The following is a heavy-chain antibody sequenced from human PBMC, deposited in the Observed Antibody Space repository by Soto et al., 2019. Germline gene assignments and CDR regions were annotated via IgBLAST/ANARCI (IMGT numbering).Heavy chain of an antibody. J-gene: IGHJ4*02. V-gene: IGHV2-5*02. CDR1: GFSLSTTGVA. CDR2: IYWDDDK. CDR3: AHRVDYRGSWNTGYFDY. Sequence: QITLKESGPTLVKPTQTLTLTCSFSGFSLSTTGVAVGWIRQPPGKALEGLVFIYWDDDKRYSPSLKSRLTITRDTSKNQVVLTMTDMDPVDTATYYCAHRVDYRGSWNTGYFDYWGQGTLVTVSS. D-gene: IGHD2-15*01.